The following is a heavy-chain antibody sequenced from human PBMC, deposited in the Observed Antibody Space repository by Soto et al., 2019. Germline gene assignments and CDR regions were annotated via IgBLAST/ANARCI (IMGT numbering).Heavy chain of an antibody. CDR3: TTDSLLNYGGNSIRSGLA. D-gene: IGHD4-17*01. CDR2: IYGSGDST. J-gene: IGHJ3*01. V-gene: IGHV3-23*01. Sequence: GGSLRLSCAASGFTFATYTMNWVRQAPGKGLEWVSGIYGSGDSTFYADSVKGRFTISRDNSKNTLYLQMNSLKTEDTAVYYCTTDSLLNYGGNSIRSGLAWGQGTMVTVSS. CDR1: GFTFATYT.